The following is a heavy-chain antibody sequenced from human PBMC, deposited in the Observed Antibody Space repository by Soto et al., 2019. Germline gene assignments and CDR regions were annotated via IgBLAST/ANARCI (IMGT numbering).Heavy chain of an antibody. D-gene: IGHD2-15*01. CDR3: AMVCGWPPIVIDY. Sequence: QVQLVESGGGVVQPGRSLRLSCAASGFTFSNFGMHWVRQAPGKGLEWVAVISYDGRNKYYADSVKGRFTISRDNSKNTLYLQIHILGAEDTAVYYCAMVCGWPPIVIDYWGQRTLVTVSS. V-gene: IGHV3-30*03. CDR1: GFTFSNFG. J-gene: IGHJ4*02. CDR2: ISYDGRNK.